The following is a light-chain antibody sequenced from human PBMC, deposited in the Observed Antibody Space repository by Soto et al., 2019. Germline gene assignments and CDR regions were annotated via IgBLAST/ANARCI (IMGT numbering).Light chain of an antibody. V-gene: IGLV2-8*01. Sequence: QSALTQPPSASGSPGQSVTISCTGTSSDVGGYNYVSWYQQHPGKAPKLIIYEVTKRPSGFPDRFSGSKSGNTASLTVSGLLAEDEADYYCSSHAGIINVVFGGGTKVTVL. CDR3: SSHAGIINVV. CDR1: SSDVGGYNY. J-gene: IGLJ3*02. CDR2: EVT.